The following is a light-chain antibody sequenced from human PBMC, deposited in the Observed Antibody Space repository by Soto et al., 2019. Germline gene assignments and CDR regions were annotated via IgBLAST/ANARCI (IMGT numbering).Light chain of an antibody. J-gene: IGLJ1*01. Sequence: QSVLTQPASVSGSPGQSITISCTGISSDGDDYKDVSWYQQHPGKAPKLMIYEVNYRPSGVSNRLSGSKSGKTASLTISGLQAEDEADYYCSSYTSSSTVFGTGTKFTVL. CDR3: SSYTSSSTV. V-gene: IGLV2-14*01. CDR1: SSDGDDYKD. CDR2: EVN.